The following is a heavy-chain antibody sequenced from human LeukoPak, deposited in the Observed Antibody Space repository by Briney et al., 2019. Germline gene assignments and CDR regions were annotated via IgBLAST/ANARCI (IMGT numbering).Heavy chain of an antibody. CDR3: ASSGSRWLIDKTYSPY. D-gene: IGHD3-22*01. CDR2: ISHNENT. CDR1: GGSFSGYY. Sequence: PSETLSLTCAVYGGSFSGYYWNWIRQPPGKGLEWIGEISHNENTNYSPSLKSRLTISIDTSKNQFSLKLSSVTAVDTAVYYCASSGSRWLIDKTYSPYWGQGTLVTVSS. J-gene: IGHJ4*02. V-gene: IGHV4-34*01.